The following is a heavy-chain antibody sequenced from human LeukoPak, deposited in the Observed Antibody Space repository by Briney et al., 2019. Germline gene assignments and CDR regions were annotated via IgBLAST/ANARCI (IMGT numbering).Heavy chain of an antibody. CDR3: ARVWWWDGMDV. Sequence: GGSLRLSCAASGFTFSSYGINWVRQAPGKGLEWVSSISSSSSYIYYADSVKGRFTISRDNAKNSLYLQMNSLRAEDTAVYYCARVWWWDGMDVWGQGTTVTVSS. V-gene: IGHV3-21*01. J-gene: IGHJ6*02. CDR2: ISSSSSYI. CDR1: GFTFSSYG. D-gene: IGHD2-21*01.